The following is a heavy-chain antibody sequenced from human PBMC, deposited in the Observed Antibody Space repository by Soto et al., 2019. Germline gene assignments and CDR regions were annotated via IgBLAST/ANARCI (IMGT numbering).Heavy chain of an antibody. D-gene: IGHD5-18*01. Sequence: QVQLVESGGGVVQPGRSLRLSCAASGFTFSSYGMHWVRQAPGKGLEWVAVISYDGSNKYYADSVKGRFTISRDTSKNTLYLHMSSLRAEDTAVYYCANAVDTAMVRSGYWGQGTLVTVSS. J-gene: IGHJ4*02. CDR3: ANAVDTAMVRSGY. CDR2: ISYDGSNK. V-gene: IGHV3-30*18. CDR1: GFTFSSYG.